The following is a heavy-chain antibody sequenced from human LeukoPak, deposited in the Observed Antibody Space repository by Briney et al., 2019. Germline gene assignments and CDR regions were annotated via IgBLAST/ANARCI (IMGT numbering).Heavy chain of an antibody. CDR2: INHSGST. D-gene: IGHD6-13*01. Sequence: SETLSLTCAVYGGSFSGYYWSWIRQPPGKGLEWIGEINHSGSTNYNPSLKSRVTISVDTSKNQFSLKLSSVTAADTAVYYCARQRGYSSSWRTFYYYYYMDVWGKGTTVTISS. CDR1: GGSFSGYY. V-gene: IGHV4-34*01. CDR3: ARQRGYSSSWRTFYYYYYMDV. J-gene: IGHJ6*03.